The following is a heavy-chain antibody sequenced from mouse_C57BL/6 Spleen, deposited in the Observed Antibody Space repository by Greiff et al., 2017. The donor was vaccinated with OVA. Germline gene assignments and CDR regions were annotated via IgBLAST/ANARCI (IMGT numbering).Heavy chain of an antibody. Sequence: VQLQQSGAELVRPGASVKLSCTASGFNIKDYYMHWVKQRPEQGLEWIGRIDPEDGDTEYAPKFQGKATMTADTSSNTAYLQLIRLTSADTAVYYGTKGYYVNYGFAYWGQGTLVTVSA. CDR3: TKGYYVNYGFAY. D-gene: IGHD2-1*01. CDR1: GFNIKDYY. J-gene: IGHJ3*01. V-gene: IGHV14-1*01. CDR2: IDPEDGDT.